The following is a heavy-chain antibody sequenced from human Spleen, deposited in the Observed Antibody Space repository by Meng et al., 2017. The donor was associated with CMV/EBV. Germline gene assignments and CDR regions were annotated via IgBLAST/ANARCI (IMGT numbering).Heavy chain of an antibody. Sequence: GESLKISCVASRFNFSSYTMSWVRQAPGKGLNWVSSISSGGTYIHYPDSLRGRFTISRDNAKNSLYLQMNSLRAEDTAVYYCARSSAVAGEVPDYWGQGTLVTVSS. J-gene: IGHJ4*02. V-gene: IGHV3-21*01. CDR3: ARSSAVAGEVPDY. CDR1: RFNFSSYT. CDR2: ISSGGTYI. D-gene: IGHD6-19*01.